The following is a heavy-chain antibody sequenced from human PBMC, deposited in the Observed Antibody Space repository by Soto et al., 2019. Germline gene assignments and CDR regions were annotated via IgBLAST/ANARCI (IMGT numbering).Heavy chain of an antibody. D-gene: IGHD6-13*01. CDR1: GYDFTAYD. CDR2: MNPINGAT. V-gene: IGHV1-8*02. Sequence: ASVKVSCKASGYDFTAYDINWVRQASGQGLEWMGWMNPINGATGSARRFQGRVSMTRNTATNTAYLELTSLRSDDTAVYYCGRGPSPRAPAGGTPYYYAMDVWGQGTTVTVS. CDR3: GRGPSPRAPAGGTPYYYAMDV. J-gene: IGHJ6*02.